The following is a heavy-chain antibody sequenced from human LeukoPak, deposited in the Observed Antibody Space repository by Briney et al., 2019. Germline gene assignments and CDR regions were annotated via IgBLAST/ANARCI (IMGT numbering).Heavy chain of an antibody. V-gene: IGHV3-74*01. J-gene: IGHJ3*02. CDR2: INTDGSST. Sequence: GRSLRLSCAASGFTFDDYAMHWVRQAPGKGLVWVSRINTDGSSTSYADSVKGRFTISRDNAKNTLYLQMNSLRAEDTAVYYCAREGMAFDAFDIWGQGTMVTVSS. CDR1: GFTFDDYA. D-gene: IGHD2-8*01. CDR3: AREGMAFDAFDI.